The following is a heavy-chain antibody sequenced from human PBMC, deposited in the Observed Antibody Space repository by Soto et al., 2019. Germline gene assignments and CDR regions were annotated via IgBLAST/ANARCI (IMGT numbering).Heavy chain of an antibody. J-gene: IGHJ4*02. CDR2: ISAYNGNT. CDR3: AISRHTISPWGFDY. D-gene: IGHD3-9*01. V-gene: IGHV1-18*01. CDR1: GYTFTSYG. Sequence: QVQLVQSGAEVKKPGASVKVSCKASGYTFTSYGISWVRQAPGQGLEWMGWISAYNGNTNYAQKLQGRVTMTTDTSTSKAYMELRSLRSDDTAVYYWAISRHTISPWGFDYWGQGTLVTVSS.